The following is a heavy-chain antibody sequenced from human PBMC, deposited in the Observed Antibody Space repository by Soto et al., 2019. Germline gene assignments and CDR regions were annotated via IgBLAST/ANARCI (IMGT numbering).Heavy chain of an antibody. CDR3: AGEIAFDVRGRWFDP. CDR1: GYTFTSNN. V-gene: IGHV1-46*01. D-gene: IGHD3-3*02. Sequence: QVQLVQSGAEVTKPGASVKVSCEASGYTFTSNNIHWVRRAPGQGLEWMGRINPSSGGTIYAQKYQGRVPITRDTCASTVYMELSRLGSDDTAVYYCAGEIAFDVRGRWFDPWGQGSLVTVSS. CDR2: INPSSGGT. J-gene: IGHJ5*02.